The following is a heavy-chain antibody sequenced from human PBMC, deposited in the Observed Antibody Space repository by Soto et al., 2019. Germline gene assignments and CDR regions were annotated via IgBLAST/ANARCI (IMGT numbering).Heavy chain of an antibody. J-gene: IGHJ5*02. CDR3: ANSLFGGSFYPNWFDP. D-gene: IGHD2-15*01. CDR2: ISGSGGST. V-gene: IGHV3-23*01. Sequence: PGGSLRLSCAASGFTFSSYAMSWVRQAPGKGLEWVSAISGSGGSTYYADAVKGRFTISRDNSKNTLYLQMNSLRAEDTAVYYCANSLFGGSFYPNWFDPWGQGTLVTVSS. CDR1: GFTFSSYA.